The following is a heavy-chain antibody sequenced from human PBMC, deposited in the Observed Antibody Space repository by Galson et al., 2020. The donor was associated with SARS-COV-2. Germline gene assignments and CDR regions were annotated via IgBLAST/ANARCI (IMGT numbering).Heavy chain of an antibody. Sequence: GESLKISCAASGFTVSNNYMGWVRQAPGKGLEWVSIIYTGGNTHYADSVKGRFTISRDNSKNTLHLQMNSLRAEDTAVYYCAGQWELRAGYYYGMDVWGQGATVTVSS. CDR2: IYTGGNT. CDR3: AGQWELRAGYYYGMDV. CDR1: GFTVSNNY. D-gene: IGHD1-26*01. V-gene: IGHV3-66*04. J-gene: IGHJ6*02.